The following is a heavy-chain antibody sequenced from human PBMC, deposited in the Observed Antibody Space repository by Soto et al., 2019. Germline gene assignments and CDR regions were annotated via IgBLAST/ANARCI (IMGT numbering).Heavy chain of an antibody. Sequence: PGGSLRLSCAASGFTFSSYAMSWVRQAPGKGLEWVSAISGSGGSTYYADSVKGRFTISRDNSKNTLYLQMNSLRAEDTAVYYCAKDMAIVVVPAAHGFDYWGQGTQVTVSS. D-gene: IGHD2-2*03. V-gene: IGHV3-23*01. J-gene: IGHJ4*02. CDR3: AKDMAIVVVPAAHGFDY. CDR1: GFTFSSYA. CDR2: ISGSGGST.